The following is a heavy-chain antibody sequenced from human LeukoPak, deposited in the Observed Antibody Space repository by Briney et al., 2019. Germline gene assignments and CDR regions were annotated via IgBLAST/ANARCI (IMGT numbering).Heavy chain of an antibody. CDR1: GFTLSIYD. D-gene: IGHD2-8*02. J-gene: IGHJ5*02. Sequence: GRSLRLSRVAPGFTLSIYDMHWVRQSPGKGLEWVSAIGLTGDSYYPDSVEGRFTISRDNSKNSLSLQMNSLRAGDTAVYYCARAPTTLPGAADLWGQGTLVTVSS. CDR3: ARAPTTLPGAADL. V-gene: IGHV3-13*01. CDR2: IGLTGDS.